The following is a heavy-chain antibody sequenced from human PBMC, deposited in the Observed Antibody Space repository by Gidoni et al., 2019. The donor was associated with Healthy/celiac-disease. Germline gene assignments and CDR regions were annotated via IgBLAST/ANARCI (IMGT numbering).Heavy chain of an antibody. CDR2: ISGSGGST. V-gene: IGHV3-23*01. J-gene: IGHJ3*02. CDR3: AKSRSASREDDI. Sequence: EVQLLESGGGFVQPGGSLRLSCAASGFTFSSYAMSWVRQAPGKGREWVSAISGSGGSTYYADSVKGRFTSSRDNSKNTLYLQMNSLRAEDTAVYYCAKSRSASREDDIWGQGTMVTVSS. D-gene: IGHD3-10*01. CDR1: GFTFSSYA.